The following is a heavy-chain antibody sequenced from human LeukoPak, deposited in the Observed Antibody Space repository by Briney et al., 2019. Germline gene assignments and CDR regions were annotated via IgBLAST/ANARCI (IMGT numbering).Heavy chain of an antibody. J-gene: IGHJ4*02. CDR1: GFTFSSYG. Sequence: GGSLRLSCAASGFTFSSYGMHWIRQAPGKGLEWVAFIRNDGSSKYYADSVKGRFTISRDNSKNTLYLQMNSLRAEDTAVYYCARGTENQLPFLDDWGQGTLVIVSS. V-gene: IGHV3-30*02. D-gene: IGHD2-2*01. CDR2: IRNDGSSK. CDR3: ARGTENQLPFLDD.